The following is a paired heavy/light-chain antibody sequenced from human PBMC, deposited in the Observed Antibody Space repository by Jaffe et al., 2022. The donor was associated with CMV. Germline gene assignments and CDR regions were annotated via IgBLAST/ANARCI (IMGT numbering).Heavy chain of an antibody. CDR1: GFTFSSYA. CDR2: ISGSGGST. V-gene: IGHV3-23*04. CDR3: AKDLGDLPPEGGYDILTGYIN. D-gene: IGHD3-9*01. J-gene: IGHJ4*02. Sequence: EVQLVESGGGLVQPGGSLRLSCAASGFTFSSYAMSWVRQAPGKGLEWVSAISGSGGSTYYADSVKGRFTISRDNSKNTLYLQMNSLRAEDTAVYYCAKDLGDLPPEGGYDILTGYINWGQGTLVTVSS.
Light chain of an antibody. CDR3: QQYNNWPPSWT. J-gene: IGKJ1*01. CDR2: GAS. Sequence: EIVMTQSPATLSVSPGERATLSCRASQSVSSNLAWYQQKPGQAPRLLIYGASTRATGIPARFSGSGSGTEFTLTISSLQSEDFAVYYCQQYNNWPPSWTFGQGTKVEIK. V-gene: IGKV3-15*01. CDR1: QSVSSN.